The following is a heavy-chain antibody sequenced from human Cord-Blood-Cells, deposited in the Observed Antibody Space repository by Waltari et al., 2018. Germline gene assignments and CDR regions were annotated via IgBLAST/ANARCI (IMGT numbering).Heavy chain of an antibody. CDR3: AGIRQNDDGDYVDYYYGMDV. CDR2: INHSGST. J-gene: IGHJ6*02. D-gene: IGHD4-17*01. CDR1: GGSFSGYS. Sequence: QVQLQQWGAGLLKPSETLSLTCAVYGGSFSGYSWSWIRQPPGKGLEWIGEINHSGSTNYNPSLKSRVTISVDTSKNQFSLKLSSVTAADTAVYYCAGIRQNDDGDYVDYYYGMDVWGQGTTVTVSS. V-gene: IGHV4-34*01.